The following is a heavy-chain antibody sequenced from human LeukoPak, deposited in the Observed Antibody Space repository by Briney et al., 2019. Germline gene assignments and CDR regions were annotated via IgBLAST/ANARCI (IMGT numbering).Heavy chain of an antibody. CDR1: GFTFGDYA. Sequence: GGSLRLSCAASGFTFGDYAMPWVRQAPGKGLEWVSGISWNSGSIGYADSVKGRFTISRDNAKNSLYLQMNSLRAEDTALYYCAKAVGATLRTSFDYWGQGTLVTVSS. V-gene: IGHV3-9*01. CDR2: ISWNSGSI. J-gene: IGHJ4*02. CDR3: AKAVGATLRTSFDY. D-gene: IGHD1-26*01.